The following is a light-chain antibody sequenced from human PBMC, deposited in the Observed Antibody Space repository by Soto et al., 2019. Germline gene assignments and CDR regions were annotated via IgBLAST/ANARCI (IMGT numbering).Light chain of an antibody. CDR2: GAS. J-gene: IGKJ1*01. CDR3: QQYRSSRTWT. Sequence: EIVLTQSPGTLSLSPGERATLSCRASQSVSSSFLAWYQQTPGQAPRLLIYGASSRATGIPDRFSGSGSGTDFTLTISRLEPEDFAVYYCQQYRSSRTWTFGQGPKVEIK. CDR1: QSVSSSF. V-gene: IGKV3-20*01.